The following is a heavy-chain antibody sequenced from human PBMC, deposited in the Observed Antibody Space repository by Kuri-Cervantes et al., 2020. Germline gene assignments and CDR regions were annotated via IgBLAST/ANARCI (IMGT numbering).Heavy chain of an antibody. CDR1: GYTLTDLS. D-gene: IGHD2-2*01. CDR2: FDPEDGET. CDR3: ATRAPYIVVVPAAANAFDI. Sequence: ASVKVSCKVSGYTLTDLSMHWVRQAPGKGLEWMGGFDPEDGETIYAQKFQGRVTMTEDTSTDTAYMELSSLRSEDTAVYYCATRAPYIVVVPAAANAFDIWGQGTMGTVSS. J-gene: IGHJ3*02. V-gene: IGHV1-24*01.